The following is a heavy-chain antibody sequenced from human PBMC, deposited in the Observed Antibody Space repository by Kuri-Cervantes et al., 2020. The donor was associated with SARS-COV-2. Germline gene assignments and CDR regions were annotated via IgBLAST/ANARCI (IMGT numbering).Heavy chain of an antibody. CDR1: GGSISGHY. V-gene: IGHV4-59*11. Sequence: SETLSLTCTVSGGSISGHYWSWIRQPPGKGLEWIGNIFYSGSTNYNPSLKSRVTISVDTSKNQFSLKLSSVTAADTAVYYCASQLVVVVPAAIRITLHDAFDIWGQGTMVTVSS. D-gene: IGHD2-2*02. CDR2: IFYSGST. J-gene: IGHJ3*02. CDR3: ASQLVVVVPAAIRITLHDAFDI.